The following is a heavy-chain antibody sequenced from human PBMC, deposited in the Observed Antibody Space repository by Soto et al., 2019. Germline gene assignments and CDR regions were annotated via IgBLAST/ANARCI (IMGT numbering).Heavy chain of an antibody. D-gene: IGHD5-18*01. V-gene: IGHV4-31*03. CDR2: IYYSGNT. Sequence: QVQLQESGPGLVKPSQTLSLTCTVSGGSISSGGYYWSWIRQHPGKGLEWIGYIYYSGNTDYNPSLMSRVTISVDTYKNQFSLKLSSVTAAATAVYYCASGLRGDAFDFWGQGTMVTVSS. J-gene: IGHJ3*01. CDR1: GGSISSGGYY. CDR3: ASGLRGDAFDF.